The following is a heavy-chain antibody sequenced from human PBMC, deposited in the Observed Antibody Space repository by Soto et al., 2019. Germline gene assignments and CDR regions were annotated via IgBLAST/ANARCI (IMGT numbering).Heavy chain of an antibody. Sequence: PSETLSLTCTVSGGSSSSYRWRWIRQPAWKGLEWIGRISNKGNTQYNPSLKSRVTLAVDTSRNQCFLNLHSVTAADSAVYFCGGESGETWDYEAYWGQGTPVTVSS. CDR2: ISNKGNT. J-gene: IGHJ4*02. CDR3: GGESGETWDYEAY. CDR1: GGSSSSYR. V-gene: IGHV4-4*07. D-gene: IGHD1-7*01.